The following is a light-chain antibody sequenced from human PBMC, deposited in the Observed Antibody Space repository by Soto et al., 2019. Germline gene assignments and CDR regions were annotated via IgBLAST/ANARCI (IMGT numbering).Light chain of an antibody. CDR2: DAS. J-gene: IGKJ4*01. Sequence: EIVMTQSPATLSVSPGERATLSCRASQSVSRHLAWYQQRPGQAPRLLIYDASTRVTGIPARFSGSGSGTEFTLTISSLQSEDFAVYYCQHYNDWRSLTFGGGTKVEI. V-gene: IGKV3-15*01. CDR1: QSVSRH. CDR3: QHYNDWRSLT.